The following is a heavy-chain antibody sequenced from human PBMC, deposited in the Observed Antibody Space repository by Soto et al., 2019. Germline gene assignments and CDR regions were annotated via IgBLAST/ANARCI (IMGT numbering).Heavy chain of an antibody. CDR3: ARGYCSSIGCSHYFDY. CDR1: GYTFTGNY. J-gene: IGHJ4*02. CDR2: INPTSGGT. V-gene: IGHV1-2*02. Sequence: QVQLVQSGAEVKKPGASVKVSCKASGYTFTGNYLHWVRLAPGQGLEWRALINPTSGGTNYAQKFQGRVTMTWDTSISTAYMELSSLRSDDTAIYYCARGYCSSIGCSHYFDYWGQGTLVTVSS. D-gene: IGHD2-2*01.